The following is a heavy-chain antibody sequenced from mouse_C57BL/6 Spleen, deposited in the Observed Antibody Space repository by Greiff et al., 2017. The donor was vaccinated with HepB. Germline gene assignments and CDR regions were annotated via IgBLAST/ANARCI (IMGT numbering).Heavy chain of an antibody. CDR1: GYTFTSYW. J-gene: IGHJ4*01. CDR2: IDPSDSYT. D-gene: IGHD1-1*01. V-gene: IGHV1-50*01. Sequence: QVQLQQPGAELVKPGASVKLSCKASGYTFTSYWMQWVKQRPGQGLEWMGEIDPSDSYTNYNQKFKGKATLTVDTSSSTAYMQLSSLTTGDSAIYYCARALRYYAMDYWGQGTSVTVSS. CDR3: ARALRYYAMDY.